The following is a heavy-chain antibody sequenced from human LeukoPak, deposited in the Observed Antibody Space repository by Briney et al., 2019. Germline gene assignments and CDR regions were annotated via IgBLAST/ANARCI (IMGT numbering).Heavy chain of an antibody. D-gene: IGHD6-19*01. CDR1: GFTFSSNT. CDR3: ASSVAGTLDFDY. CDR2: ITSTSSTI. J-gene: IGHJ4*02. Sequence: GGSLRLSCAASGFTFSSNTMHWVRQAPGKGLDWVSYITSTSSTIYYADSVKGRFTISRDNARNSLYLQMNSLRADDTAVYYCASSVAGTLDFDYWGQGTLVTVSS. V-gene: IGHV3-48*01.